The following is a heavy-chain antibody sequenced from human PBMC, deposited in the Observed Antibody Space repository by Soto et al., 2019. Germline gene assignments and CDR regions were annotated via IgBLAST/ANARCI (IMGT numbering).Heavy chain of an antibody. CDR2: INAGDGNT. CDR1: GYTLIMYY. J-gene: IGHJ4*02. CDR3: AKDVVFWP. Sequence: ASVKVSCKASGYTLIMYYIHWVRQAPGQRLEWMGLINAGDGNTKYSQKFQGRFTISRDNSKNTLSLQMSSLRGDDTAMYYCAKDVVFWPWGQGTLVTVSS. D-gene: IGHD2-15*01. V-gene: IGHV1-46*01.